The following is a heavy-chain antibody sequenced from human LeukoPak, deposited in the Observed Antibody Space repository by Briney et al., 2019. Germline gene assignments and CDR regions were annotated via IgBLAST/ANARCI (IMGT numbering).Heavy chain of an antibody. V-gene: IGHV1-3*01. CDR3: ASDLGYCSRTSCHFDY. J-gene: IGHJ4*02. Sequence: ASVKVSCKASGYTFTSYAMHWVRQAPGQRLEWMGWINAGNGNTKYSQKFQGRVTITRDTSASTAYMELSSLRSEDTAVYYCASDLGYCSRTSCHFDYWGQGTLVTVSS. CDR2: INAGNGNT. D-gene: IGHD2-2*01. CDR1: GYTFTSYA.